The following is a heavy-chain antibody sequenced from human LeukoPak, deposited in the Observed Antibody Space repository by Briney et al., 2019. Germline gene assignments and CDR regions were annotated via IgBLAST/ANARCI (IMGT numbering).Heavy chain of an antibody. CDR3: AKDRRYFDWLLSPTGYNWFDP. J-gene: IGHJ5*02. V-gene: IGHV3-23*01. D-gene: IGHD3-9*01. CDR1: GFTFSSYA. Sequence: PGGSLRLSCAASGFTFSSYAMSWVRQAPGKGLEWVSAIGGSGGSTYYADSVKGRFTISRDNSKNTLYLQMNSLRAEDTAVYYCAKDRRYFDWLLSPTGYNWFDPWGQGTLVTVSS. CDR2: IGGSGGST.